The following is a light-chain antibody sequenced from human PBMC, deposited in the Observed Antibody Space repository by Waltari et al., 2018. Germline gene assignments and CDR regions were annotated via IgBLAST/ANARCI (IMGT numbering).Light chain of an antibody. CDR3: YSGDDSGNQEV. Sequence: SYELTQPPSVSVPPGHTARTPCSGDALPTNNVSWYPPKSGQAPVLVIYEDTERPSGIPERFSGSSSGTMATLTISGAQVEDEADYYCYSGDDSGNQEVFGGGTKLTVL. CDR2: EDT. CDR1: ALPTNN. V-gene: IGLV3-10*01. J-gene: IGLJ2*01.